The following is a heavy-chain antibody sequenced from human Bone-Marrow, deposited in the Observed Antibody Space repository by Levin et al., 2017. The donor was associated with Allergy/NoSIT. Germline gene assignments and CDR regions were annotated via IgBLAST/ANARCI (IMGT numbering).Heavy chain of an antibody. J-gene: IGHJ4*02. V-gene: IGHV2-5*02. CDR2: IYWDDEK. Sequence: SGPTLVKPTQTLTLTCTFSGFSLSTSEVGVGWIRQPPGRALEWLALIYWDDEKLYSPSLKSRLTITKDTSKNQVVLIMTNMDPVDTATYYCAHSIGFGSNWGGFDSWGQGTLVTVSS. D-gene: IGHD6-13*01. CDR1: GFSLSTSEVG. CDR3: AHSIGFGSNWGGFDS.